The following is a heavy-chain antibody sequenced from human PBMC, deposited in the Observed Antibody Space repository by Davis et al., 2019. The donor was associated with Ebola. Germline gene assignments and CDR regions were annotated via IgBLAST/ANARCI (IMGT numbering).Heavy chain of an antibody. V-gene: IGHV3-74*01. CDR1: EFTFSSYW. J-gene: IGHJ4*02. Sequence: GESLKISCAASEFTFSSYWMHWVRQAPGKGLVWVSRINSDGRTTAYADSVKGRFTISRDNAKNTLYLQMNSLRAEDTALYYCARDRSSSSSRDFDYWGQGTLVTVSS. D-gene: IGHD6-6*01. CDR2: INSDGRTT. CDR3: ARDRSSSSSRDFDY.